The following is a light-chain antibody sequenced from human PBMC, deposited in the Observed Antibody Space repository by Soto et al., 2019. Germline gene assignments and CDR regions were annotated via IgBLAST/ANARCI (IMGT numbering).Light chain of an antibody. CDR2: AAS. J-gene: IGKJ1*01. CDR3: QQYNSYSEWT. Sequence: IQMTQSPSSLSASVGDRVTITCRASQSISSYLNWYQQKPGKAPKLLIYAASSLQSGVPSRFSGSGSGTEFTLTISSLQPDDFATYYCQQYNSYSEWTFGQGTKVDIK. V-gene: IGKV1-5*01. CDR1: QSISSY.